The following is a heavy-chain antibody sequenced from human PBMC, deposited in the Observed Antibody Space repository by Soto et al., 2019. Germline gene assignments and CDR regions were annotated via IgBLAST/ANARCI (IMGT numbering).Heavy chain of an antibody. Sequence: QITLKESGPTLVKPTQTLTLTCTFSGFSLTTRGVGVGWIRQTPGKALECLALIYWDDDKRYSPSLQSRLSITKDTSKNQVVLTMTNVDPVDTATYYCAHIPNYYQYYWFDPWGQGTLVSVSS. CDR2: IYWDDDK. D-gene: IGHD3-10*01. CDR1: GFSLTTRGVG. J-gene: IGHJ5*02. CDR3: AHIPNYYQYYWFDP. V-gene: IGHV2-5*02.